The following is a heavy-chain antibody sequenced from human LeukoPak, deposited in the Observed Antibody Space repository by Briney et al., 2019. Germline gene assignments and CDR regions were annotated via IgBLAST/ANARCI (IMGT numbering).Heavy chain of an antibody. D-gene: IGHD3-16*01. V-gene: IGHV3-7*03. CDR3: ASVGDPTYYYYYGMDV. CDR1: GFTFSSYW. Sequence: GGSLRLSCAASGFTFSSYWMSWVRQAPGKGPEWVANIKQDGSEKYYVDSVKGRFTISRDNAKNSLYLQMNSLRAEDTAVYYCASVGDPTYYYYYGMDVWGKGTTVTVSS. CDR2: IKQDGSEK. J-gene: IGHJ6*04.